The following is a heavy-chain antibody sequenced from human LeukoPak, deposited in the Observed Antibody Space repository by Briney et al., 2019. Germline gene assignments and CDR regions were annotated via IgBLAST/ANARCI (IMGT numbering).Heavy chain of an antibody. D-gene: IGHD6-6*01. CDR2: ISSSSSYI. J-gene: IGHJ4*02. V-gene: IGHV3-21*01. Sequence: PGGSLRLSCAASGFTFSSYSMNWVRQAPGKGLEWDSSISSSSSYIYYADSVKGRFTISRGNAKNSLYLQMNSLRAEDTAVYYCARASSIAARLLSYWGQGTLVTVSS. CDR1: GFTFSSYS. CDR3: ARASSIAARLLSY.